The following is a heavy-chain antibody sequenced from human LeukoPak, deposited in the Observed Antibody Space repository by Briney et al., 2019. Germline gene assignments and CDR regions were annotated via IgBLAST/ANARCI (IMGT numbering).Heavy chain of an antibody. CDR3: ATLTVRGVINI. CDR1: GFTFSNTW. V-gene: IGHV3-15*01. CDR2: IQSKTDSGTT. D-gene: IGHD3-10*01. Sequence: AGGSLRLSCAASGFTFSNTWMNWVRQAPGKGLEWVGRIQSKTDSGTTEYAAPVKGRFTISRDDSKTTLYLQMNSLKTEDTAVYYCATLTVRGVINIWGQGTLVTVSS. J-gene: IGHJ4*02.